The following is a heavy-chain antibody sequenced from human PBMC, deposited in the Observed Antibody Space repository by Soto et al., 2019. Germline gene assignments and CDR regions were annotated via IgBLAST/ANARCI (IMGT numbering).Heavy chain of an antibody. CDR1: GFTFSSYS. Sequence: GGSLRLSCAASGFTFSSYSMNWVRQGPGKGLERVSYISSSSSTIYYADSVKGRFTISRDNAKNSLYLQMNILRDEDTAVYYCARDYLISDGVKPPYMDVWGQGTTVTVSS. V-gene: IGHV3-48*02. D-gene: IGHD6-13*01. J-gene: IGHJ6*02. CDR2: ISSSSSTI. CDR3: ARDYLISDGVKPPYMDV.